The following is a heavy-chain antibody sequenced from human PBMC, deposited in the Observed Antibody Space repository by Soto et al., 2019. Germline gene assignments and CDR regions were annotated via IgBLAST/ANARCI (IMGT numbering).Heavy chain of an antibody. D-gene: IGHD5-12*01. CDR2: INPNGGAT. CDR1: GDSFSAFY. Sequence: QVQLVQSGAEVKKPGASVKVSCKTSGDSFSAFYLHWVRQAPGQGLEGLGWINPNGGATKYAQKFRGRVARTRDTSIRTAYLELSSLRSDDTAIYYCARESGRATATLDYYYFYMDVWGKGTTVTVSS. J-gene: IGHJ6*03. V-gene: IGHV1-2*02. CDR3: ARESGRATATLDYYYFYMDV.